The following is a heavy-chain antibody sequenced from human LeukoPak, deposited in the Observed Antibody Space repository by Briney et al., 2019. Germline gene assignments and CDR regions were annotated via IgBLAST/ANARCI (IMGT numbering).Heavy chain of an antibody. J-gene: IGHJ3*02. Sequence: PSETLSLTCTVSGGSISSYYWSWIRQPPGKGLEWIGYIYYSGSTNYNPSLKSRVTISVDTSKNQFSLKLSSVTAADTAVYYCARGALGAFDIWGQGTVVTVSS. V-gene: IGHV4-59*08. CDR1: GGSISSYY. CDR3: ARGALGAFDI. D-gene: IGHD7-27*01. CDR2: IYYSGST.